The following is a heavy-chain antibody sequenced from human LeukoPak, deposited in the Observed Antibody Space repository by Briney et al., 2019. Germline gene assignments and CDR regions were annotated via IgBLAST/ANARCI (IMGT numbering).Heavy chain of an antibody. V-gene: IGHV3-21*01. J-gene: IGHJ4*02. CDR2: ISSSSTYI. CDR1: GFTFSSYS. D-gene: IGHD6-13*01. Sequence: GGSLRLSCAASGFTFSSYSMNWVRQAPGRGLEWVSSISSSSTYIYYADSVKGRFTISGDNAKNSLCLQMNSLRAEDTAVYYCARGMPHIAAAGSDYWGQGTLVTVSS. CDR3: ARGMPHIAAAGSDY.